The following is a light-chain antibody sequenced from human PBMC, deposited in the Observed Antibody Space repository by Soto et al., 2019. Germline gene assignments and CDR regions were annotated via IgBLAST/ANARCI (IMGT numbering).Light chain of an antibody. CDR2: EVS. J-gene: IGLJ1*01. CDR3: SSYTSSSTL. Sequence: QSALTQPRSVSGSPGQSITISCTGTSSDVGSYNYVSWYQQHPGKAPKLMIYEVSDRPSGISSRSSGSKSGNTASLTISGLQTEDEADYYCSSYTSSSTLFGTGTKLTVL. CDR1: SSDVGSYNY. V-gene: IGLV2-14*01.